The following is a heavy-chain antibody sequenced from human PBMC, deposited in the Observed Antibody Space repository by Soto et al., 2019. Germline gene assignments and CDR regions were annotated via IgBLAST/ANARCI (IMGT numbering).Heavy chain of an antibody. CDR1: GFTFSSYW. CDR2: IKQDGSEK. V-gene: IGHV3-7*05. CDR3: ATAKGLHLYYDLLSGYYYEDFDY. J-gene: IGHJ4*02. Sequence: EVQLVESGGGLVQPGGSLRLSCAASGFTFSSYWMSWVRQAPGKGLEWVANIKQDGSEKYYVDSVKGRFTISRDNAKNSLYLQMNSMRAEDKAVYYCATAKGLHLYYDLLSGYYYEDFDYWGQGTLVTVSS. D-gene: IGHD3-9*01.